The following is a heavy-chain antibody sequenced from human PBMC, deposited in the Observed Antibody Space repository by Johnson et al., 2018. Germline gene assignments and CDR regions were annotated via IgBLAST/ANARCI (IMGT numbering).Heavy chain of an antibody. CDR1: GFSFSNHV. D-gene: IGHD3-10*01. J-gene: IGHJ1*01. Sequence: QVQLVESGGGVVQPGGSLRLSCSASGFSFSNHVMHWVRQAPGKGLEWVAVTSNDEGIKYYVDSVKGRFTISRDNSKGTLYLQMNSLRAEETAVYYCATGAISGVIYREFFQHWGQGTLVTVSS. V-gene: IGHV3-30*03. CDR3: ATGAISGVIYREFFQH. CDR2: TSNDEGIK.